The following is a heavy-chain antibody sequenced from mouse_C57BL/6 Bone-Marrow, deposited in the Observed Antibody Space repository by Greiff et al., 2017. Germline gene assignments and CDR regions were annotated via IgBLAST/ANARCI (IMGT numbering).Heavy chain of an antibody. J-gene: IGHJ2*01. Sequence: QVQLQQPGAELVMPGASVKLSCKASGYTFTSYWMHWVRQRPGQGLEWIGKIDPSDSYTNYNQKFKGKSTLTVDKSSSTAYMQLSSLTSEDSAVYYCARLGRGYWGQGTTLTVSS. CDR1: GYTFTSYW. CDR2: IDPSDSYT. D-gene: IGHD4-1*01. V-gene: IGHV1-69*01. CDR3: ARLGRGY.